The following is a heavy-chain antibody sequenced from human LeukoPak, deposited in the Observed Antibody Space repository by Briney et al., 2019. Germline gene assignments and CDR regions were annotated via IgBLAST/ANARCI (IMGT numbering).Heavy chain of an antibody. CDR1: GDSVSSNSAA. J-gene: IGHJ4*02. Sequence: SQTLSLTCAISGDSVSSNSAAWNWIRQSPSRGLEWLGRTYYKSKWYYDYAVSVKSRITINPDTTKNQFSLQLNSVTPEDTAVYYCAKGGDSSSWLFDFWGQGTLVTVSS. V-gene: IGHV6-1*01. CDR2: TYYKSKWYY. D-gene: IGHD6-13*01. CDR3: AKGGDSSSWLFDF.